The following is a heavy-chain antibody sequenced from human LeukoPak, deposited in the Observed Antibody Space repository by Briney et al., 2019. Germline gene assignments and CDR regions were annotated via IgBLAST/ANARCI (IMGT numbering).Heavy chain of an antibody. V-gene: IGHV3-48*03. J-gene: IGHJ4*02. CDR1: GFTFSSYE. D-gene: IGHD5-18*01. Sequence: GGSLRLSCAASGFTFSSYEMNWVRQAPGKGLEWVSYISSSGSTIYYADSVKGRFTISRDNAKNSLYLQMNSLRAEDTAVYYCTTDHRVSYGLGYYFDYWGQGTLVTVSS. CDR3: TTDHRVSYGLGYYFDY. CDR2: ISSSGSTI.